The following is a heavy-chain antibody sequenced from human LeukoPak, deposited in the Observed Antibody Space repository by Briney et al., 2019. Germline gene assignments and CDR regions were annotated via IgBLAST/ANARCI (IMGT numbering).Heavy chain of an antibody. D-gene: IGHD6-6*01. CDR1: GYSFTSYW. Sequence: GESLKISCKGSGYSFTSYWIGWVRQMPGKGLEWMGVIYPGDSDTRYSPSFQGQVTISADKSISTAYLQWSSLKASDTAMYYCATHSSSFGALYCYYGMDVWGQGTTVTVSS. CDR3: ATHSSSFGALYCYYGMDV. CDR2: IYPGDSDT. J-gene: IGHJ6*02. V-gene: IGHV5-51*01.